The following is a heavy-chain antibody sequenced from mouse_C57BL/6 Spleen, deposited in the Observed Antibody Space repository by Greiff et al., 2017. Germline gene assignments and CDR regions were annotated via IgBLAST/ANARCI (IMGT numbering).Heavy chain of an antibody. CDR2: IDPKSGGT. CDR3: ARGSEAMGD. CDR1: GYTFTSYW. V-gene: IGHV1-72*01. Sequence: QVQLQQPGAELVKPGASVKLSCKASGYTFTSYWMHWVKQRPGRGLEWIGRIDPKSGGTKYNEKFKSKATLTVDKATSTAYMQLSSLTSEDSADYYCARGSEAMGDWGQGTSVTVSS. J-gene: IGHJ4*01.